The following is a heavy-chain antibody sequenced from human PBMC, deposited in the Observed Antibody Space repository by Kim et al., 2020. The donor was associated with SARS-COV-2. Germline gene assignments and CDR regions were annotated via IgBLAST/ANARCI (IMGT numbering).Heavy chain of an antibody. CDR3: AREKGGIGFDY. Sequence: GTYQAGSVKGRFTISRENAKHSVYLQVNSLTAGDRAAVYCAREKGGIGFDYWGRGTLVTVSS. D-gene: IGHD3-16*01. CDR2: GT. V-gene: IGHV3-13*01. J-gene: IGHJ4*02.